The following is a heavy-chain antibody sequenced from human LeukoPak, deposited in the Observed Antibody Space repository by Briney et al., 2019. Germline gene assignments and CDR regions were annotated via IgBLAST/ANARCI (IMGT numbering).Heavy chain of an antibody. CDR3: VRDYEWGFDY. J-gene: IGHJ4*02. V-gene: IGHV3-30*02. CDR2: IRNDGNDK. Sequence: GGSLRLSCAASGFSLRSLGMHWVRQAPGKGLGWVTFIRNDGNDKYYADSVKGRFTHSRDNSKNTLYLQMNSLRTEDTAVYYCVRDYEWGFDYWGQGTLVTVSS. CDR1: GFSLRSLG. D-gene: IGHD3-16*01.